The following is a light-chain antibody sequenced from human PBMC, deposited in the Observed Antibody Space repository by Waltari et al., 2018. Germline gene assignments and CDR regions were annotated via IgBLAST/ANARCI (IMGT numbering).Light chain of an antibody. CDR1: QGVSSH. V-gene: IGKV3-11*01. CDR2: DAS. Sequence: IVLTHSPATLSASSGAMATLSCRARQGVSSHIALSHKKPGQAPRLLIYDASTRATRVPARFSGSESGTEFTLTSSSRDREDSGVYFGQGRSHWPLRTFGGGTKVEI. CDR3: QGRSHWPLRT. J-gene: IGKJ4*01.